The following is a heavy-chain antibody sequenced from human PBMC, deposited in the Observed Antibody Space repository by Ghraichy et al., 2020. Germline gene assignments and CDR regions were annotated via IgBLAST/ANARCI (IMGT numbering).Heavy chain of an antibody. J-gene: IGHJ4*02. CDR2: IYYSGST. CDR3: ARHLGYTYGRGFDY. CDR1: GDSISSSSYY. V-gene: IGHV4-39*01. D-gene: IGHD5-18*01. Sequence: SETLSLTCTVSGDSISSSSYYWGWIRQPPGKGLEWIGSIYYSGSTYYNPSLKSRVTISVDSSKNQFSLKLSSVTAADTAVYRCARHLGYTYGRGFDYWGQGTLVTVSS.